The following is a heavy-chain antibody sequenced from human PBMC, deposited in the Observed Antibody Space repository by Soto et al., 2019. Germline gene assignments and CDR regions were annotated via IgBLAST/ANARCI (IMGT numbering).Heavy chain of an antibody. D-gene: IGHD3-16*01. V-gene: IGHV4-4*02. CDR2: IYHSGST. CDR3: ARDLGLGADEYYFGY. CDR1: GGSISSSNW. Sequence: SETLSLTCAVSGGSISSSNWWSWVRQPPGKGLEWIGEIYHSGSTNYNPSLKSRVTISVDKSKNQFSLKLSSVTAADTAVYYCARDLGLGADEYYFGYWDRGTLVAVST. J-gene: IGHJ4*02.